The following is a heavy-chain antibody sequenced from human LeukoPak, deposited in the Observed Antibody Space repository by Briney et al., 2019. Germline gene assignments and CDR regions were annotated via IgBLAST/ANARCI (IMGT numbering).Heavy chain of an antibody. J-gene: IGHJ5*02. V-gene: IGHV3-23*01. Sequence: GGSLRHSGAASGFTFSSYAMSWVRQAPGKGLEWVSAISGSGGSTYYADSVKGRFTISRDNSKNTLYLQMNSLRAEDTAVYYCAKDVVVVPAAMNWSDPWGQGTLLTVSS. CDR1: GFTFSSYA. D-gene: IGHD2-2*01. CDR3: AKDVVVVPAAMNWSDP. CDR2: ISGSGGST.